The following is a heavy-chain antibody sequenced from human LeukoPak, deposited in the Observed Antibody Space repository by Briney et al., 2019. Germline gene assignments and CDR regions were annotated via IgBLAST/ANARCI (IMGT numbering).Heavy chain of an antibody. V-gene: IGHV3-7*03. CDR2: IKPDGTTK. J-gene: IGHJ4*02. Sequence: GGSLRLSCAASGFPFSSYSMTWVRQAPGKGLEWVANIKPDGTTKFYVDSVKGRFTISRDNALNSLYLRMNSLRAEDTAIYYCARSIPYGTTWYGRSDYWGQGTLVTVSS. D-gene: IGHD6-13*01. CDR3: ARSIPYGTTWYGRSDY. CDR1: GFPFSSYS.